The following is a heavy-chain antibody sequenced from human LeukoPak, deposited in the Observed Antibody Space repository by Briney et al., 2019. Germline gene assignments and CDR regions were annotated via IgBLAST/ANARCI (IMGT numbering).Heavy chain of an antibody. CDR1: GGSISSSTYY. J-gene: IGHJ6*03. CDR3: ARQSLRGLRYFDWPPKYYYYMDV. D-gene: IGHD3-9*01. Sequence: PSETLSLTCTVSGGSISSSTYYWGWIRQPPGKGLEWIGSMYYSSGNTYYNPSLKSRVTISVDTSKNQFSLKLSSVTAADTAVYYCARQSLRGLRYFDWPPKYYYYMDVWGKGTTVTVSS. V-gene: IGHV4-39*01. CDR2: MYYSSGNT.